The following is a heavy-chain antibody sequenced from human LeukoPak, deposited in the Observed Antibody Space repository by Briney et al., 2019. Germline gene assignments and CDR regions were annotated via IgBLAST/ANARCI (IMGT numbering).Heavy chain of an antibody. Sequence: SETLSLTCTVSGGSISSYYWSWIRQPPGKGLEWIGYIYHSGSTNYNPSLKSRVTISVDTSKNQFSLKLSSVTAADTAVYYCARDGGSGPMDVWGKGTTVTVSS. CDR1: GGSISSYY. D-gene: IGHD3-3*01. CDR2: IYHSGST. J-gene: IGHJ6*03. V-gene: IGHV4-59*01. CDR3: ARDGGSGPMDV.